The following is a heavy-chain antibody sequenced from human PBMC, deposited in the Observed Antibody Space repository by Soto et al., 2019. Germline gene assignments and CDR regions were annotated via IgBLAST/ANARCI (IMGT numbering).Heavy chain of an antibody. V-gene: IGHV4-31*03. CDR3: ARADRQSGYRSGWVFDS. J-gene: IGHJ4*02. Sequence: QVQLQESGPRLVKPSQTLSLICTVSGGSINSGGYYCSWIRQHPGKGLEWTGYIYYSGSTYYNPFRTSRVTIAAGASENQCALKLSAVTPADTAVYVGARADRQSGYRSGWVFDSWGQGTLGNVAS. CDR2: IYYSGST. D-gene: IGHD6-25*01. CDR1: GGSINSGGYY.